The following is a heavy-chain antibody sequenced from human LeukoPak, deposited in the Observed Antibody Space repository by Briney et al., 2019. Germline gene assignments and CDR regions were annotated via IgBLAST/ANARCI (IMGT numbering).Heavy chain of an antibody. D-gene: IGHD1-20*01. V-gene: IGHV3-21*01. CDR3: ARDRSDITTRYYFDY. J-gene: IGHJ4*02. CDR1: GFTFSSYS. Sequence: GGSLRLSCAASGFTFSSYSMNWVRQAPGKGLEWVSSISSSSSYIYYADSVKGRFTISRDNSKNTLYLQMNSLRAEDTAVYYCARDRSDITTRYYFDYWGQGTLVTVSS. CDR2: ISSSSSYI.